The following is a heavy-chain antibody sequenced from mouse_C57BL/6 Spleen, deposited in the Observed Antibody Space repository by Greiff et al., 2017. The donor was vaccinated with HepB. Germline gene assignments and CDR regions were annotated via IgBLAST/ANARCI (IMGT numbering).Heavy chain of an antibody. Sequence: EVQLQQSGPELVKPGASVKISCKASGYTFTDYYMNWVKQSHGKSLEWIGDINPNNGGTSYNQKFKGKATLTVDKSSSTAYMELRSLTSEDSAVYYCARWDGYDPFAYWGQGTLVTVYA. J-gene: IGHJ3*01. CDR2: INPNNGGT. CDR3: ARWDGYDPFAY. CDR1: GYTFTDYY. D-gene: IGHD2-2*01. V-gene: IGHV1-26*01.